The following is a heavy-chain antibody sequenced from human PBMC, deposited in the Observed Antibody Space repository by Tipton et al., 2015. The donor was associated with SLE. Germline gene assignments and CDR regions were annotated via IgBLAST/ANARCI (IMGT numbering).Heavy chain of an antibody. V-gene: IGHV4-59*01. CDR2: IYYSGST. J-gene: IGHJ6*03. CDR1: GGSFSGYY. CDR3: ARGRRRDYYYYYYMDV. Sequence: TLSLICAVYGGSFSGYYWSWIRQPPGKGLEWIGYIYYSGSTNYNPSLKSRVTISVDTSKNQFSLKLSSVTAADTAVYYCARGRRRDYYYYYYMDVWGKGTTVTVSS.